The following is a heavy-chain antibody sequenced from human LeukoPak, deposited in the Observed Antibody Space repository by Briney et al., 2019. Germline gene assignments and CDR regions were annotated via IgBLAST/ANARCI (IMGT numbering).Heavy chain of an antibody. J-gene: IGHJ4*02. CDR3: ARDLWGPMGY. CDR1: GFTFSSYE. V-gene: IGHV3-48*03. CDR2: ISSCGSTI. Sequence: GGSLRLSCAASGFTFSSYEMNWVRQAPGKGLEWVSYISSCGSTIYYADSVKGRFTISRDNAKNSLYLQMNSLRAEDTAVYYCARDLWGPMGYWGQGTLVTVSS. D-gene: IGHD2/OR15-2a*01.